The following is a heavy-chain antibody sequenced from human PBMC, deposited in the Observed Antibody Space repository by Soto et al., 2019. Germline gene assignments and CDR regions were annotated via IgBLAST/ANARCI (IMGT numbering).Heavy chain of an antibody. V-gene: IGHV4-31*03. CDR2: ISYSGST. J-gene: IGHJ4*02. D-gene: IGHD5-18*01. Sequence: QVQLQESGPGLGEPSQTLSLACTVSGGSITSGGFYWTWIRQHPGKGLEWVGYISYSGSTSYNPSLKGRVTISLDTSNNQFSLKLSSVTAADTAVYYGARGLLGYSYGLWGQGTLVTVSS. CDR3: ARGLLGYSYGL. CDR1: GGSITSGGFY.